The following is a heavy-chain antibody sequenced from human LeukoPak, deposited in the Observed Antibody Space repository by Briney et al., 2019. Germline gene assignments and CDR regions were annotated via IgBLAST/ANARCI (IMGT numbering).Heavy chain of an antibody. CDR1: GGSISSYY. CDR3: ARARGSGSYYPLADY. D-gene: IGHD3-10*01. V-gene: IGHV4-59*12. CDR2: IYYSGNT. Sequence: SETLSLTCTVSGGSISSYYWSWIRQPPGKGLEWIGYIYYSGNTNYNPSLKSRVTISVDTSKNQFSLKLSSVTAADTAVYYCARARGSGSYYPLADYWGQGTLVTVSS. J-gene: IGHJ4*02.